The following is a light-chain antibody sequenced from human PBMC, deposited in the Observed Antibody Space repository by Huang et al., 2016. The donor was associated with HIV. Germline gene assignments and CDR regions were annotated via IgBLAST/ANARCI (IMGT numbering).Light chain of an antibody. CDR2: KVS. J-gene: IGKJ5*01. Sequence: DVVMTQSPLSLPVTLGQPASISCRSSQCLVHRDGNIYLNWFQQRPGQFPRRRIYKVSNRDSGVPERCSGSGSGTDFTLKISRVEAEDVGVYYCMQGTHLPPITFGQGTRLEIK. V-gene: IGKV2-30*02. CDR3: MQGTHLPPIT. CDR1: QCLVHRDGNIY.